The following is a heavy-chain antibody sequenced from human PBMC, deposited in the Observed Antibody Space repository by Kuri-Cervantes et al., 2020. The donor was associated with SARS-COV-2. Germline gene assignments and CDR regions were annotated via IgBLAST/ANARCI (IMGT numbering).Heavy chain of an antibody. D-gene: IGHD2-2*01. V-gene: IGHV3-30*03. Sequence: GGSLRLSCAASGFAFHYYGMHWVRQAPGKGLEWVAVISFAGSNKYYADSVKGRFTISRDNAKNSLYLQMNSLRAEDTAVYYCASPVCSSTSCYETAGYWGQGTLVTVSS. J-gene: IGHJ4*02. CDR1: GFAFHYYG. CDR3: ASPVCSSTSCYETAGY. CDR2: ISFAGSNK.